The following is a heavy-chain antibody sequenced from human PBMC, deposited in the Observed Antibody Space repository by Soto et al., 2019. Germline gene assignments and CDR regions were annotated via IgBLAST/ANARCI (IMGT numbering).Heavy chain of an antibody. D-gene: IGHD3-10*01. CDR3: ERVHTSGPYHYGLDV. Sequence: QVQLQESGPGLVKPSQTLSLTCTVSGVSITSGGYCWSWIRHHPGEGLEWIAYVYYSGSTYYNPSLKSRITTSLDTSKNQFSLKLTSVTAADTAMYFCERVHTSGPYHYGLDVWGQGTTVTVSS. CDR1: GVSITSGGYC. V-gene: IGHV4-31*03. J-gene: IGHJ6*02. CDR2: VYYSGST.